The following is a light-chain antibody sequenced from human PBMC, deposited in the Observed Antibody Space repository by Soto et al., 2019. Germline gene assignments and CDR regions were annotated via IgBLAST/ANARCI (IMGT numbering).Light chain of an antibody. Sequence: QSVLTQPPSASGSPGQSVTISCTGTSSDVGDYNYVSWYQQHPGRVPKLMIYEVTKRPSGVPDRFSGSKSGNTASLTVSGLQAEDEADYYCSSYAGSNNLLFGGGTKLTVL. J-gene: IGLJ2*01. V-gene: IGLV2-8*01. CDR2: EVT. CDR1: SSDVGDYNY. CDR3: SSYAGSNNLL.